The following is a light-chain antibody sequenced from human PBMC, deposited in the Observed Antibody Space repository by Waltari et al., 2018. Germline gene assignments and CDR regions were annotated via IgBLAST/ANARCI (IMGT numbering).Light chain of an antibody. CDR1: QDITTS. CDR3: QHYHSLPYT. Sequence: TCQVTQDITTSLSWFQQKPGTAPQLLIYDASSLQAGVPSRFSGTGSGTAFSFTITSLQPEDSATYYCQHYHSLPYTFGRGTKLQIK. CDR2: DAS. V-gene: IGKV1-33*01. J-gene: IGKJ2*01.